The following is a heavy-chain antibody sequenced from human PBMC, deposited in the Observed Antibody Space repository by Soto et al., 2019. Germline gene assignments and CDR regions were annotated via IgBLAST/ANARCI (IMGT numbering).Heavy chain of an antibody. Sequence: QVQLVESGGGVVQPGRSLRLSCAASGFTFSSYGMHWVRQAPGKGLEWVAVIWYDGSNKYYADSVKGRFTISRDNSKNTLYLQMNSLRAEATAVYYCAREGYSKLNWFDPWGQGTLVTVSS. V-gene: IGHV3-33*01. CDR1: GFTFSSYG. CDR3: AREGYSKLNWFDP. D-gene: IGHD6-13*01. CDR2: IWYDGSNK. J-gene: IGHJ5*02.